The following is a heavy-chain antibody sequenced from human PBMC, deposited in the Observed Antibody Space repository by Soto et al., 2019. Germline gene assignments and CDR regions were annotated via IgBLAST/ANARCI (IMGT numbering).Heavy chain of an antibody. J-gene: IGHJ4*02. V-gene: IGHV4-31*03. Sequence: SETLSLTCPVSGGSISSGGYYWSWIRQHPGKGLEWIGYIYYSGSTYYDPSLKSRVTISVDTSKNQFSLKLSSVTAADTAVYYCARDQGGGPFDYWGQGTLVTVSS. CDR2: IYYSGST. D-gene: IGHD2-15*01. CDR1: GGSISSGGYY. CDR3: ARDQGGGPFDY.